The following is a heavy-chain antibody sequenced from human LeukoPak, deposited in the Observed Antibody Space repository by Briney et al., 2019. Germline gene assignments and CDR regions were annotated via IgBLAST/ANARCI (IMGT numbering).Heavy chain of an antibody. CDR2: ISAYNGNT. V-gene: IGHV1-18*01. Sequence: ASVKVSCKASGYTFTSYGISWVRQAPGQGLEWMGWISAYNGNTNYAQKLQGRVTMTTDTSTSTACMELRSLRSDDTAVYYCARENYFSSGWYDGWFDPWGQGTLVTVSS. CDR1: GYTFTSYG. D-gene: IGHD6-19*01. CDR3: ARENYFSSGWYDGWFDP. J-gene: IGHJ5*02.